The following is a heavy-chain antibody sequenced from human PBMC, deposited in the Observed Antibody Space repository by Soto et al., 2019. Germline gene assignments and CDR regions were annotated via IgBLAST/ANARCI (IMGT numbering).Heavy chain of an antibody. J-gene: IGHJ4*02. CDR1: GFTVSSNY. Sequence: PGGSLRLSCAASGFTVSSNYMSWVRQAPGKGLEWVSVIYSGGSTYYADSVKGRFTVSRDNSKNTLYLQMNSLRAEDTVVFYCARDGYYDSSGYKRAVYWGQGTLVTVSS. V-gene: IGHV3-66*01. CDR2: IYSGGST. CDR3: ARDGYYDSSGYKRAVY. D-gene: IGHD3-22*01.